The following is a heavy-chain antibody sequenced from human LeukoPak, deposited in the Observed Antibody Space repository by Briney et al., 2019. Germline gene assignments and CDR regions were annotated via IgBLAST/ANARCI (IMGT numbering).Heavy chain of an antibody. CDR2: IYTSGST. V-gene: IGHV4-4*09. Sequence: SETLSLTCTVSGGSISSYYWSWIRQPPGKGLEWIGYIYTSGSTNYNPSLKSRVTISVDTSKNQFSLKLSSVTAADTAVCYCARLNYYYYMDVWGKGTTVTVSS. CDR3: ARLNYYYYMDV. J-gene: IGHJ6*03. CDR1: GGSISSYY.